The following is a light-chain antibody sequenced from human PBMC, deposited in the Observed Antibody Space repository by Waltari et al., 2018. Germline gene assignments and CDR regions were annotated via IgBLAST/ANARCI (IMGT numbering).Light chain of an antibody. CDR2: WAS. J-gene: IGKJ4*01. CDR3: QQYYSLPLT. V-gene: IGKV4-1*01. CDR1: QHVLSSSNNKNY. Sequence: DIVIPQSPDSLAVSLGEMATSNCKSRQHVLSSSNNKNYLTWYQQKPGQPPKLLVYWASTRESGVPDRFSGSGSGTDFTLTISSLQAEDVAVYFCQQYYSLPLTFGGGTKVEIK.